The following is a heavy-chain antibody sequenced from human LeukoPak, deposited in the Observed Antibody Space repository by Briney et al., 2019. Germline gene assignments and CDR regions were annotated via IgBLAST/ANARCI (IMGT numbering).Heavy chain of an antibody. Sequence: GGSLTLSSAVSGFIFSSYAMSWVRQAPGKGLEWVSAISGSGGSTYYADSVKGRFTISRDNSKNTLYLQMISLRAEDTAVYYCAKDDDFWSGYVDYWGQGTLVTVSS. CDR3: AKDDDFWSGYVDY. D-gene: IGHD3-3*01. J-gene: IGHJ4*02. CDR1: GFIFSSYA. CDR2: ISGSGGST. V-gene: IGHV3-23*01.